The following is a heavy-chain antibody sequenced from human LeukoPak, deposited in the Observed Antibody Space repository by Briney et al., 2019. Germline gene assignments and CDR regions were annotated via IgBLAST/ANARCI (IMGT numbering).Heavy chain of an antibody. V-gene: IGHV3-7*01. CDR1: GFTFSRYW. Sequence: GGSLRLSCAASGFTFSRYWMSWVRQAPGKGLEWVANISQDESAKYYVPSVRGRFTVSRDNAAKSLYLQMNGLRPEHTPVYYSASPYESSGYPRGPDYSSQGTLVTVSS. CDR3: ASPYESSGYPRGPDY. D-gene: IGHD3-22*01. CDR2: ISQDESAK. J-gene: IGHJ4*02.